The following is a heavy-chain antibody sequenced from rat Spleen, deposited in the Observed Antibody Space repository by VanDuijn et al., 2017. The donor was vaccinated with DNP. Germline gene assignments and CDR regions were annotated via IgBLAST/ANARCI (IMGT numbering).Heavy chain of an antibody. CDR1: GFTFSDYY. V-gene: IGHV5-20*01. D-gene: IGHD1-2*01. Sequence: EVQLVESGGGLVQPGRSLKLSCAASGFTFSDYYMAWVLQAPTKGLEWVASISYDGGSTYYRDSVKGRFTISRDNAKSSLYLQMDSLRSEDTATYYCASVITIAAGAMDAWGQGTSVTVSS. CDR3: ASVITIAAGAMDA. J-gene: IGHJ4*01. CDR2: ISYDGGST.